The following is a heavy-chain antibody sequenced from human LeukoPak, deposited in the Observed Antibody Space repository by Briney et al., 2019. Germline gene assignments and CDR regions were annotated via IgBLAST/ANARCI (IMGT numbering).Heavy chain of an antibody. CDR3: ARRAGAYSHPYDY. CDR1: GFTVSSNY. J-gene: IGHJ4*02. Sequence: PGGSLRLSCTDSGFTVSSNYMSWVRQAPGKGLEWVSFIYSDNTHYSDSVKGRFTISRDNSKNTLYLQMNSLRAEDTAVYYCARRAGAYSHPYDYWGQGTLVTVSS. CDR2: IYSDNT. D-gene: IGHD4/OR15-4a*01. V-gene: IGHV3-53*01.